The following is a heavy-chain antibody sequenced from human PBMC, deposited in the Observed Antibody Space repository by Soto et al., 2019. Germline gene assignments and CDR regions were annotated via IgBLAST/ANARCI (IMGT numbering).Heavy chain of an antibody. D-gene: IGHD3-10*01. Sequence: PSETLSLTCTVSGGSISGYYWSWIRQPPGKGLEWIGYFYYSGSTNYNPSLKSRVTISVDTSKNQFSLKLSSVTAADTALYYCARKYLPYYGSGSPYGMDVWGQGTTVTVSS. V-gene: IGHV4-59*12. CDR3: ARKYLPYYGSGSPYGMDV. J-gene: IGHJ6*02. CDR1: GGSISGYY. CDR2: FYYSGST.